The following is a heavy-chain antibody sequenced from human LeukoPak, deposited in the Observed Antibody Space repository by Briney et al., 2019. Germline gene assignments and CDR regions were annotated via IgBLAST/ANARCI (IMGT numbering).Heavy chain of an antibody. J-gene: IGHJ6*03. D-gene: IGHD3-10*01. CDR2: INPNSGGT. V-gene: IGHV1-2*06. Sequence: ASVKVSCKASGYTFTGYYMHWVRQAHGQGREWMGRINPNSGGTNYAQKFQGRVTMTRDTSISTAYMELSRLRSDDTAVYYCARENMYYYGSGSRDYYYYMDVWGKGTTVTVSS. CDR3: ARENMYYYGSGSRDYYYYMDV. CDR1: GYTFTGYY.